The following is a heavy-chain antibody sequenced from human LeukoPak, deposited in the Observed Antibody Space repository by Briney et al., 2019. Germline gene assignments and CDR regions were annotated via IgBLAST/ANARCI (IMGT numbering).Heavy chain of an antibody. CDR2: ISGSGGST. CDR3: AKAEWELLGIH. J-gene: IGHJ4*02. Sequence: GGSLRLSCAASGFTFSSYAMSWVRQAPGKGLKWVSAISGSGGSTYYADSVKGRFTISRDNSKNTLYLQMNSLRAEDTAVYYCAKAEWELLGIHWGQGTLVTVSS. V-gene: IGHV3-23*01. D-gene: IGHD1-26*01. CDR1: GFTFSSYA.